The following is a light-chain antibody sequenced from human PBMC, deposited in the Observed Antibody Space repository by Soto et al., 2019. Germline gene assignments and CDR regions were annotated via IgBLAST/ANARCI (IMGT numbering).Light chain of an antibody. V-gene: IGKV3-20*01. J-gene: IGKJ1*01. Sequence: IVLTQSPGPLSLSPGERATLSCRSSQSVSSGFLAWYQQKPGQAPRLLIYAASARATGIPDRFSGSGSGTDFTLTVSSLGPDDFAVYYCQQYYYSPRTFVHGTKVEMK. CDR3: QQYYYSPRT. CDR1: QSVSSGF. CDR2: AAS.